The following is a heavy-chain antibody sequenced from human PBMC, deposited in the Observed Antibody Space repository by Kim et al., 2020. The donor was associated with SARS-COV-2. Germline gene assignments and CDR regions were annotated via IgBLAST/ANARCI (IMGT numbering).Heavy chain of an antibody. CDR3: TSLPGTTAASGAAFD. Sequence: GGSLRLSCAASGFTFSGSAMHWVRQASGKGLEWVGRIRSKANSYAKTYTASGKGRFTISRDDSKSTVYLQMNSLKTEDAAEYYCTSLPGTTAASGAAFD. J-gene: IGHJ3*02. D-gene: IGHD1-1*01. V-gene: IGHV3-73*01. CDR2: IRSKANSYAK. CDR1: GFTFSGSA.